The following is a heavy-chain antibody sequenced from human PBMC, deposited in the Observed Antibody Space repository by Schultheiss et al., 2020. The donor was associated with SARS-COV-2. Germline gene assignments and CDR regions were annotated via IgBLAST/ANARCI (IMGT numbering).Heavy chain of an antibody. V-gene: IGHV4-39*07. D-gene: IGHD2-21*02. CDR3: ARRDYYYYYGMDV. J-gene: IGHJ6*02. CDR2: IYHSGST. Sequence: SETLSLTCTVSGGSISSGGYYWSWIRQHPGKGLEWIGEIYHSGSTNYNPSLKSRVTISVDTSKNQFSLKLSSVTAADTAVYYCARRDYYYYYGMDVWGQGTTVTVSS. CDR1: GGSISSGGYY.